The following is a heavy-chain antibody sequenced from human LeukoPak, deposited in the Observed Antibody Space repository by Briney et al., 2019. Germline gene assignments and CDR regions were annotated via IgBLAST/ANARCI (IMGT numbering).Heavy chain of an antibody. CDR3: ASGSGSYYY. Sequence: SETLSLTCAVYGGSFSGYYWSWIRQPPGKGLEWIGEINHSGSTNYNPSLKSRVTISVDTSKNQFSLKLSSVTAADTAVYYCASGSGSYYYWGQGTLITVSS. CDR2: INHSGST. J-gene: IGHJ4*02. V-gene: IGHV4-34*01. D-gene: IGHD1-26*01. CDR1: GGSFSGYY.